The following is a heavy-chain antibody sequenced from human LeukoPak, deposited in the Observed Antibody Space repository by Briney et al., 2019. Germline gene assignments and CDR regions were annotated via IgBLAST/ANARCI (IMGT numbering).Heavy chain of an antibody. CDR3: AGGNSGYYYMDV. Sequence: PSETLSLTCTVSGGSISSYYWSWIRQPPGKGLEWIGYIYYSGSTNYNPSLKSRVTISVDTSKNQFPLKLSSVTAADTAVYYCAGGNSGYYYMDVWGKGTTVTVSS. CDR1: GGSISSYY. V-gene: IGHV4-59*01. CDR2: IYYSGST. J-gene: IGHJ6*03. D-gene: IGHD4-23*01.